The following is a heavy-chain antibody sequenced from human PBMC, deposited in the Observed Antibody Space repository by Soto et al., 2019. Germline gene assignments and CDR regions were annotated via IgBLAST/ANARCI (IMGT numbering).Heavy chain of an antibody. J-gene: IGHJ6*02. CDR1: GGSFSGYY. Sequence: SETLSLTCAVYGGSFSGYYWSWIRQPPGKGLEWIGEINHSGSTNYNPSLKSRVTISVDTSKNQFSLKLSSVTAADTAVYYCARSPFWSGYYLYYYGMDVWGQGTTVTVSS. V-gene: IGHV4-34*01. CDR2: INHSGST. D-gene: IGHD3-3*01. CDR3: ARSPFWSGYYLYYYGMDV.